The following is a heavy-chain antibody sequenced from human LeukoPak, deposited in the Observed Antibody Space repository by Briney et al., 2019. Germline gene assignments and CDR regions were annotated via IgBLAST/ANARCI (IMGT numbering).Heavy chain of an antibody. Sequence: GGSLRLSCAASGFTFSSYAMSWVRQAPGKGLEWVSAISGSGGSTYYADSVKGRFTISRDNSKNTLYLQMNSLRAEDTAVYYFANGIAVAGKGYYYGMDVWGQGTTVTVSS. D-gene: IGHD6-19*01. CDR2: ISGSGGST. CDR3: ANGIAVAGKGYYYGMDV. CDR1: GFTFSSYA. J-gene: IGHJ6*02. V-gene: IGHV3-23*01.